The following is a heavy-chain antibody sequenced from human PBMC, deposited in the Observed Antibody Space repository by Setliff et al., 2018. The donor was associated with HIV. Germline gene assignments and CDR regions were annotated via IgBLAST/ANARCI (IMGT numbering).Heavy chain of an antibody. CDR3: TTRETLVFGVVLLDY. V-gene: IGHV7-4-1*02. CDR2: INTNTGNP. CDR1: GYTFTSYA. J-gene: IGHJ4*02. Sequence: GASVKVSCKASGYTFTSYAMNWVRQAPGQGLEWMGWINTNTGNPTYAQGFTGRFVFSLDTSVSTLYLQMNSLKTEDTGVYYCTTRETLVFGVVLLDYWGQGTLVTVSS. D-gene: IGHD3-3*01.